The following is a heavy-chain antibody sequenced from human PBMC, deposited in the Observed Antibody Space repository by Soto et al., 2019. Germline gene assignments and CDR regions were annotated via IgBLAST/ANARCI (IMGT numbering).Heavy chain of an antibody. D-gene: IGHD1-26*01. CDR2: ISYDGGRT. CDR1: GFTFSSHA. Sequence: GGSLRLSCLASGFTFSSHAMHWVRQAPGKGLEYLSPISYDGGRTVYADSVKGRFTISRDNSKNTLYLQMSSLRPEDTALYYCVKDKWDVPTSDFDYWGLGTLVTVSS. V-gene: IGHV3-64D*06. J-gene: IGHJ4*02. CDR3: VKDKWDVPTSDFDY.